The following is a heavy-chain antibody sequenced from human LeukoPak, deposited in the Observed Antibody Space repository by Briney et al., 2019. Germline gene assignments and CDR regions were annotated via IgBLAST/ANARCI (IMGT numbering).Heavy chain of an antibody. V-gene: IGHV4-59*01. CDR3: ARGTMVRGVINRSNYYYYMDV. D-gene: IGHD3-10*01. J-gene: IGHJ6*03. CDR2: IYYSGST. Sequence: SETLSLTCTVSGGSISSYYWSWIRQPPGKGLEWIGYIYYSGSTNYNPSLKSRVTISVDTSKNQFSLKLSSVTAADTAVYYCARGTMVRGVINRSNYYYYMDVWGKGTTVTVSS. CDR1: GGSISSYY.